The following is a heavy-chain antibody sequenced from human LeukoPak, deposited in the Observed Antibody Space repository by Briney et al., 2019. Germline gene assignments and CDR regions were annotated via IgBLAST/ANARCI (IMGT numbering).Heavy chain of an antibody. D-gene: IGHD3-10*01. J-gene: IGHJ4*02. CDR3: ASRRGSGSLFDY. V-gene: IGHV3-74*01. CDR1: GFTFSSYW. CDR2: INSDGSST. Sequence: PGGPLRLSCAASGFTFSSYWMHWVRQAPGEGLVWFSRINSDGSSTSYADSVKGRFTISRDNAKNTLYLQMNSLRAEDTAVYYCASRRGSGSLFDYWGQGTLVTVSS.